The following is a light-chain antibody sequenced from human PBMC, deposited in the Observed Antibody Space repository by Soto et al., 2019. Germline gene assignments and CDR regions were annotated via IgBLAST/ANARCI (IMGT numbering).Light chain of an antibody. Sequence: QSALTQPASVSGSPGQSITISCTRTSSDVGGYNYVSWYQQHPGKAPKLMIYDVSNRPSGVSNRFSGSKSGNTASLTISGLQAEDEADYYCSSYTSSSTPLFGGGTKVTVL. J-gene: IGLJ2*01. CDR2: DVS. V-gene: IGLV2-14*01. CDR1: SSDVGGYNY. CDR3: SSYTSSSTPL.